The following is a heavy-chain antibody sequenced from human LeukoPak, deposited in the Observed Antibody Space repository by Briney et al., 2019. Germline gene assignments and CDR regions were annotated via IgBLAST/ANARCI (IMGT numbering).Heavy chain of an antibody. J-gene: IGHJ4*02. V-gene: IGHV1-69*06. D-gene: IGHD2-21*02. CDR2: IIPIFGTT. Sequence: ASVKVSCKASGGTFSSYAISWVRQAPGQGFEWMGGIIPIFGTTNYAQKFQDRVTITADKSTSTAYMELSSLRSEDTAVYYCALLFGGYYFDYWGQGTLVTVSS. CDR3: ALLFGGYYFDY. CDR1: GGTFSSYA.